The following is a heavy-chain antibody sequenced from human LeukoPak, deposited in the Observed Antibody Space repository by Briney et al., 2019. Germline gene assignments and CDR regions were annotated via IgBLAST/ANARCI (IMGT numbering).Heavy chain of an antibody. V-gene: IGHV3-30*18. Sequence: GGSLRLSCAASGFTFSSYGMHWVRQAPGKGLEWVAVISYDGSNKYYADSVKGRFTISRDNSKNTLYLQMNSLRAEDTAVYYCAKIGRGNYYDSSGYSKKAKTHFDYWGQGTLDTVSS. J-gene: IGHJ4*02. D-gene: IGHD3-22*01. CDR2: ISYDGSNK. CDR1: GFTFSSYG. CDR3: AKIGRGNYYDSSGYSKKAKTHFDY.